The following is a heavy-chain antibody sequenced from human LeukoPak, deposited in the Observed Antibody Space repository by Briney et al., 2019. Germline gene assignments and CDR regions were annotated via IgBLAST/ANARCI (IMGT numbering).Heavy chain of an antibody. CDR3: ARDRSTTWSFDY. CDR2: ISFDGSEE. D-gene: IGHD1-1*01. Sequence: GGSLRLSCVASGFTFSSYSMTWVRQAPGKGLEWVSVISFDGSEEYYADSVKGRFTISRDNSKNTLYLQMNSLRAEDTALYYCARDRSTTWSFDYWGQGTLVTVSS. CDR1: GFTFSSYS. J-gene: IGHJ4*02. V-gene: IGHV3-30*04.